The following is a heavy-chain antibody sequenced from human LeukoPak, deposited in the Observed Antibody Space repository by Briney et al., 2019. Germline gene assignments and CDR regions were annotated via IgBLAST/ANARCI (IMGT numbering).Heavy chain of an antibody. CDR1: GFTFSSYA. CDR2: ISFDGTTK. D-gene: IGHD6-13*01. Sequence: PERSLRLSCAASGFTFSSYAMHWVRQPPGEGLDWVAVISFDGTTKYYADSVKGRFTISRDNSKNTLYPQMDSLRPDDTAVYYCARDKDDSRFFDYWGQGTLVTVSS. CDR3: ARDKDDSRFFDY. J-gene: IGHJ4*02. V-gene: IGHV3-30*04.